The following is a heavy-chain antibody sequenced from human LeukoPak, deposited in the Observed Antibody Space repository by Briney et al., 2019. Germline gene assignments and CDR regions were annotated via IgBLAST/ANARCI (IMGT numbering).Heavy chain of an antibody. CDR1: GFTFSIHW. J-gene: IGHJ4*02. CDR2: IKRDGSEK. CDR3: ARSRSAGY. Sequence: GGSLRLSCAASGFTFSIHWMHWVRQAPGKGLEWVANIKRDGSEKYYVDSVKGRFTISRDNAKNSLYLQMDSLRAEDTAVYYCARSRSAGYWGQGTLVTVSS. V-gene: IGHV3-7*01.